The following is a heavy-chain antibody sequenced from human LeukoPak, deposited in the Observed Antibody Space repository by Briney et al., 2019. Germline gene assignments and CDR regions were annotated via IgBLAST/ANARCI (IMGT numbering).Heavy chain of an antibody. V-gene: IGHV3-21*01. D-gene: IGHD3-10*01. CDR2: ISSSSSYI. Sequence: PGGSLRLSCAASGFTFSSYSMNSVRQAPGKGLEWVSSISSSSSYIYYADSVKGRFTISRDNAKNSLYLQMNSLRAEDTAVYYCARGLGYYGSGSYGGVWGQGTMVTVSS. CDR3: ARGLGYYGSGSYGGV. J-gene: IGHJ3*01. CDR1: GFTFSSYS.